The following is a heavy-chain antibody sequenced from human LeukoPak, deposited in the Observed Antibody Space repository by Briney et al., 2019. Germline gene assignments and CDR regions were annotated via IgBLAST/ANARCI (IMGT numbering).Heavy chain of an antibody. D-gene: IGHD1-26*01. V-gene: IGHV5-51*01. CDR1: GYTFATSW. CDR3: ARLLSGRYYYNYFDP. Sequence: GESLKISCKASGYTFATSWIGWLRQMPGKGLEWMGIIYPADSDTRYSPSLQGQVTISADKSISTAYLQWNSLKASDTAMYYCARLLSGRYYYNYFDPWGQGTLVTVSS. CDR2: IYPADSDT. J-gene: IGHJ5*02.